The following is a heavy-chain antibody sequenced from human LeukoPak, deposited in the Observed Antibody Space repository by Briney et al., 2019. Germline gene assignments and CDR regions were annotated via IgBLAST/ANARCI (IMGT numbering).Heavy chain of an antibody. D-gene: IGHD1-14*01. CDR3: ARSKPFEAGDAFDI. V-gene: IGHV3-21*01. CDR2: ISSSSSYI. Sequence: PGGSLRLSCAASGFTFSSYAMSWVRQAPGKGLEWVSSISSSSSYIYYADSVKGRFTVSRDNAKNSLYLQMNSLRAEDTAVYYCARSKPFEAGDAFDIWGQGTMVTVSS. CDR1: GFTFSSYA. J-gene: IGHJ3*02.